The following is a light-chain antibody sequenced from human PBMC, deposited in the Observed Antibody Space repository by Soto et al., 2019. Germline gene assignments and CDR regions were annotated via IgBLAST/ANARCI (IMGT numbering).Light chain of an antibody. CDR3: SSYIPNNSTYV. CDR2: DVS. CDR1: SSDVGGYNY. V-gene: IGLV2-14*03. J-gene: IGLJ1*01. Sequence: SALTQPASVSGSPGQSITISCTGTSSDVGGYNYVSWYQHHPGKAPKRMIHDVSNRPSGVSNRFSGSKSGNTASLTISGLQVEDEADYYCSSYIPNNSTYVFGTGTKLTVL.